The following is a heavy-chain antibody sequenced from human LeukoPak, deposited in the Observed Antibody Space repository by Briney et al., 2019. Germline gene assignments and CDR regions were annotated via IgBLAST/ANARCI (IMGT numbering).Heavy chain of an antibody. CDR3: ARAQDSSSWSDFDY. J-gene: IGHJ4*02. Sequence: ASVKVSCKASGYTFTSYDISWVRQAPGQGLEWMGWISAYNGNTNYAQKLQGRVTMTTDTSTSTAYMELRSLRSDDTAVYYCARAQDSSSWSDFDYWGQGTLVTVSS. D-gene: IGHD6-13*01. CDR2: ISAYNGNT. V-gene: IGHV1-18*01. CDR1: GYTFTSYD.